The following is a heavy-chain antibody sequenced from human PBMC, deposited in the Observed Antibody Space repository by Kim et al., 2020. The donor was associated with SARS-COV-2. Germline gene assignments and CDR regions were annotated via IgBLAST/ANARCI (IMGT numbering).Heavy chain of an antibody. CDR1: GGSISSYY. J-gene: IGHJ3*01. V-gene: IGHV4-59*01. Sequence: SETLSLTCTVSGGSISSYYWSWIRQPPGKGLEWVGYVYYSGSTNYNHSLTRRITITVATYTNQISLKLSPRTVAATAAYYCSRTSGGIVVGIFD. CDR2: VYYSGST. CDR3: SRTSGGIVVGIFD. D-gene: IGHD3-22*01.